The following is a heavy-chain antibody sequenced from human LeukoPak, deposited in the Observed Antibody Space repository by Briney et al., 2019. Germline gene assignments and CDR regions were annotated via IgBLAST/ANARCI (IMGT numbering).Heavy chain of an antibody. D-gene: IGHD3-10*01. J-gene: IGHJ4*02. CDR2: IRSKAYGGTT. CDR1: GFTVSTNH. Sequence: GGSLRLSCAASGFTVSTNHMSWVRQAPGKGLEWVGLIRSKAYGGTTEYVASVKGRFTISRDDSKNIAYLQMNSLKTEDTAVYYCTRVRRGTGSMVDYWGQGTLVTVSS. V-gene: IGHV3-49*04. CDR3: TRVRRGTGSMVDY.